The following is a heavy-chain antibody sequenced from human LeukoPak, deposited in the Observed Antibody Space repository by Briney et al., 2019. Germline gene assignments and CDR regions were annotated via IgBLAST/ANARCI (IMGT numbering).Heavy chain of an antibody. D-gene: IGHD4-11*01. CDR1: GFTVSSNY. V-gene: IGHV3-66*01. Sequence: GGSLRLSCAASGFTVSSNYMSWVRQAPGKGLEWVSVIYSGGSTYYADSVKGRFTISRGNSKNMLYLQMNSLRAEDTAVYFCARSNCESCYRGVWYFFDYWGQGALVTVSS. CDR3: ARSNCESCYRGVWYFFDY. J-gene: IGHJ4*02. CDR2: IYSGGST.